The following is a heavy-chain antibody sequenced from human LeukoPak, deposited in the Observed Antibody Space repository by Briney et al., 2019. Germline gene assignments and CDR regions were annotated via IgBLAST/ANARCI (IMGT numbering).Heavy chain of an antibody. V-gene: IGHV4-34*01. CDR2: INHSGST. D-gene: IGHD7-27*01. Sequence: PSETLSLTCAVYGGSFSGYYWSWIRQPPGKGLEWIGEINHSGSTNYNPSLKSRVTISVDTSKNQFSLKLSSVTAADTAVYYCARGVFLTGDVSAWFDPWGQGTLVTVSS. J-gene: IGHJ5*02. CDR3: ARGVFLTGDVSAWFDP. CDR1: GGSFSGYY.